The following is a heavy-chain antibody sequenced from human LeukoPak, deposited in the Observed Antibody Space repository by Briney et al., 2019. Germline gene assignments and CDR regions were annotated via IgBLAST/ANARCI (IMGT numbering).Heavy chain of an antibody. V-gene: IGHV3-21*01. J-gene: IGHJ4*02. D-gene: IGHD4-23*01. CDR2: ISSSSSYI. CDR3: ASSRDPTVVTPDVPY. Sequence: PGGSLRLSCAASGFTFSSYSMNWVRQAPGRRLEWVSSISSSSSYIYYADSVKGRFTISRDNAKNSLYLQMNSLRAEDTAVYYCASSRDPTVVTPDVPYWGQGTLVTVSS. CDR1: GFTFSSYS.